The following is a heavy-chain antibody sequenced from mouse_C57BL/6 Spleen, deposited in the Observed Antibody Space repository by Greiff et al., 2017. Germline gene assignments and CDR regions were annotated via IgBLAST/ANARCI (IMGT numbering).Heavy chain of an antibody. CDR1: GFTFSSYG. CDR2: ISSGGSYT. V-gene: IGHV5-6*01. D-gene: IGHD1-1*01. Sequence: EVNVVESGGDLVKPGGSLKLSCAASGFTFSSYGMSWVRQTPDKRLEWVATISSGGSYTYYPDSVKGRFTISRDNAKNTLYLQMSSLKSEDTAMYYCARHPLRPYAMDYWGQGTSVTVSS. J-gene: IGHJ4*01. CDR3: ARHPLRPYAMDY.